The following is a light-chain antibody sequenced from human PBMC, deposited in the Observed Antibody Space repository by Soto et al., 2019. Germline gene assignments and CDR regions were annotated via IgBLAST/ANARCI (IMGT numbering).Light chain of an antibody. CDR2: AAS. CDR3: LQAYNYPFT. CDR1: QAIRKD. J-gene: IGKJ3*01. V-gene: IGKV1-6*01. Sequence: AIQMTQSPSSLSASVGDRVTITCRASQAIRKDLGWYQQKPGQAPNLLIFAASTLQIGVPSRFSGSGSGTYFTLTSSSLQPEDFATYYCLQAYNYPFTFGPGTTVDIK.